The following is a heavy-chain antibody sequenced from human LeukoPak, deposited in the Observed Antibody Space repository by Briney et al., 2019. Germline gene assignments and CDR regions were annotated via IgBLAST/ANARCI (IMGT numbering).Heavy chain of an antibody. Sequence: GGSLRLSCAASGFTFSAYWMHWVRQVPGKGLVWVSRVNREGTTSAYADSVKGRFTISRDNDKNTLYLQMNSLRVEDTAVYYCARDVDWILFDYWGQGTLVTVSS. V-gene: IGHV3-74*01. CDR3: ARDVDWILFDY. CDR1: GFTFSAYW. D-gene: IGHD3-9*01. CDR2: VNREGTTS. J-gene: IGHJ4*02.